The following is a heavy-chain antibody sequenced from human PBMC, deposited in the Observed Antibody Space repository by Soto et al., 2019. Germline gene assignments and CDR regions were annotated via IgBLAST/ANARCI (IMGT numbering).Heavy chain of an antibody. V-gene: IGHV3-74*01. CDR1: GFSFSNYV. CDR2: VSHDGGFT. CDR3: TRDLDWSLFDY. D-gene: IGHD3-3*01. J-gene: IGHJ4*02. Sequence: EVQLVESGGALVQPGGSLRLSCVASGFSFSNYVMHWVRQVPGKGLVWVSRVSHDGGFTTYADSVKGRFTISRDNSKNTLYLQMNSLRADDTAVYYCTRDLDWSLFDYWGQGTLVTVSS.